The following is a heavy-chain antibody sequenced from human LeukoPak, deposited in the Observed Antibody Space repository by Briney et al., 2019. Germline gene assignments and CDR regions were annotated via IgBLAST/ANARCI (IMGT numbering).Heavy chain of an antibody. V-gene: IGHV3-15*01. J-gene: IGHJ4*02. CDR2: ITSKTDGGTT. CDR1: GFTFSSYA. CDR3: ITPSYYFDY. Sequence: GGSLRLSCAASGFTFSSYAMSWVRQAPGKGLEWVGRITSKTDGGTTDYAAPVKGRFTISRDDSKNTLYLQMNSLKIEDTAVYYCITPSYYFDYWGQGTLVTVSS.